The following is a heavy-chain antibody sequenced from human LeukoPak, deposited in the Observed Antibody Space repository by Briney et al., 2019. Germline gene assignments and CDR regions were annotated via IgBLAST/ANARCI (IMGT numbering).Heavy chain of an antibody. Sequence: ASVKVSCKASGYTFTGYYMHWVRQAPGQGLEWMGWINPNSGGTNYARKFQGRVTMTRDTSISTAYMELTRLRSDDTAVYFCAREGYRYGLDYWGQGTLVTVSS. D-gene: IGHD5-18*01. CDR1: GYTFTGYY. V-gene: IGHV1-2*02. CDR2: INPNSGGT. J-gene: IGHJ4*02. CDR3: AREGYRYGLDY.